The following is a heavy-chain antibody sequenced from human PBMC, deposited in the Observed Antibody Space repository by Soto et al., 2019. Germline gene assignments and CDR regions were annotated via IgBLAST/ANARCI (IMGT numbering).Heavy chain of an antibody. J-gene: IGHJ6*02. CDR2: IYHSGST. CDR1: GGSISSSNW. CDR3: AREPRTGDSDYYYYGMDV. V-gene: IGHV4-4*02. Sequence: QVQLQESGPGLVKPSGTLSLTCAVSGGSISSSNWWSWVRQPPGKGLEWIGEIYHSGSTNYNPSLKSRVTISVDKSKNQFSLKLSSVTAADTAVYYCAREPRTGDSDYYYYGMDVWGQGTTVTVSS.